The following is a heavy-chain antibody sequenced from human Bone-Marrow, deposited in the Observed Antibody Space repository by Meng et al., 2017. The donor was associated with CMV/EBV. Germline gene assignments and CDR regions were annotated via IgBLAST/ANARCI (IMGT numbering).Heavy chain of an antibody. CDR3: AKDLSSGSRNPYTSSRYYYYYGMDV. J-gene: IGHJ6*02. D-gene: IGHD1-26*01. V-gene: IGHV3-21*04. CDR2: ISSSSSYI. Sequence: GESLKISCAASGFIFSSYSMNWVRQAPGKGLEWVSSISSSSSYIYYADSVKGRFTISRDNAKNSLYLQMNSLRAEDTAVYYCAKDLSSGSRNPYTSSRYYYYYGMDVWGQGTTVTVSS. CDR1: GFIFSSYS.